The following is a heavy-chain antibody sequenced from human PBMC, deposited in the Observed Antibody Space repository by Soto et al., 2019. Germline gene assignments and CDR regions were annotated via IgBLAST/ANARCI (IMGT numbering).Heavy chain of an antibody. CDR3: ARGGACGGDCYSEDAFDI. CDR1: GGSISSGDYY. J-gene: IGHJ3*02. V-gene: IGHV4-30-4*01. Sequence: QVQLQESGPGLVKPSQTLSLTCTVSGGSISSGDYYWSWIRQPPGKGLEGIGYIYYSGSTYYNPSRKSRVTLSVDTSKNQFSLKLSSVTAADTAVYYCARGGACGGDCYSEDAFDIWGQGTMVTVSS. CDR2: IYYSGST. D-gene: IGHD2-21*02.